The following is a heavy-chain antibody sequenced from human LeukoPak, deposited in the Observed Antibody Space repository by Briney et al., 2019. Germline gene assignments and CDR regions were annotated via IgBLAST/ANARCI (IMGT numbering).Heavy chain of an antibody. CDR1: GYTFTGYY. CDR3: ARDVGAAGSPPTPEYFQH. Sequence: ASVKASCKASGYTFTGYYMHWVRQAPGQGPEWMGWINPNSGGTNYAQKFQGRVTMTRDTSISTAYMELSRLRSDDTAVYYCARDVGAAGSPPTPEYFQHWGEGTLVTVS. D-gene: IGHD6-13*01. CDR2: INPNSGGT. V-gene: IGHV1-2*02. J-gene: IGHJ1*01.